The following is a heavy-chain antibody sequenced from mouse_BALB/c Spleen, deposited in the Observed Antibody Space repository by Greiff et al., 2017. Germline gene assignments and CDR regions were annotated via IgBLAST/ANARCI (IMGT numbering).Heavy chain of an antibody. V-gene: IGHV5-4*02. Sequence: EVKLVESGGGLVKPGGSLKLSCAASGFTFSDYYMYWVRQTPEKRLEWVATISDGGSYTYYPDSVKGRFTISRDNAKNNLYLQMSSLKSEDTAMYYCARDPYYGYLYYCAMDYWGQGTSVTVSS. CDR1: GFTFSDYY. CDR2: ISDGGSYT. J-gene: IGHJ4*01. D-gene: IGHD1-2*01. CDR3: ARDPYYGYLYYCAMDY.